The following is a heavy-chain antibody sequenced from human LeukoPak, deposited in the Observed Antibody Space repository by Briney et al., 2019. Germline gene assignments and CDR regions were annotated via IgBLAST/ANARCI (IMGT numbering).Heavy chain of an antibody. Sequence: ASVKVSCKASGYTFTSYAISWVRQAPGQGLEWMGRIIPILGIANYAQKFQGRVTITADKSTSTAYMELSSLRSEDTAVYYCARGGSSGWYYFDYWGQGTLVTVSS. V-gene: IGHV1-69*04. D-gene: IGHD6-19*01. J-gene: IGHJ4*02. CDR1: GYTFTSYA. CDR2: IIPILGIA. CDR3: ARGGSSGWYYFDY.